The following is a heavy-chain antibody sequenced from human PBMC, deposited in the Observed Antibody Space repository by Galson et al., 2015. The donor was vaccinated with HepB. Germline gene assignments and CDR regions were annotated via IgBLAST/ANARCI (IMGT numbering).Heavy chain of an antibody. CDR2: IRSKANNYAT. CDR1: GFTFSGSA. J-gene: IGHJ4*02. V-gene: IGHV3-73*01. CDR3: TRLGDFSGYSSR. Sequence: SLRLSCAASGFTFSGSAIHWVRQASGKGPEWVGRIRSKANNYATSYVPSLKGRFTISRYDSKSMAYLHMKSLKTEDTAVYYCTRLGDFSGYSSRWGQGTRSTVPS. D-gene: IGHD6-19*01.